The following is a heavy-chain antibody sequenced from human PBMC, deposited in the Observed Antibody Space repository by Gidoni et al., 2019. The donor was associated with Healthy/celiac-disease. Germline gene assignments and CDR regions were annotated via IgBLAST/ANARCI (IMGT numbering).Heavy chain of an antibody. D-gene: IGHD2-2*01. CDR2: ISYDGSNK. CDR1: GFTFSSYG. J-gene: IGHJ4*02. CDR3: ANTISAAIVYYFDY. V-gene: IGHV3-30*18. Sequence: QVQLVESGGGVVQPGRSLRLSCAASGFTFSSYGMHWVRQAPGKGLEWVAVISYDGSNKYYADSVKGRFTISRDNSKNTLYLQMNSLRAEDTAVYYCANTISAAIVYYFDYWGQGTLVTVSS.